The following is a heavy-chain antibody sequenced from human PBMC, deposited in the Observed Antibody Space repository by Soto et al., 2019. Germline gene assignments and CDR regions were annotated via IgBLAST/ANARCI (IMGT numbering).Heavy chain of an antibody. V-gene: IGHV1-69*13. CDR2: IIPIFGTA. CDR3: AADPLCGGDCYSSWFDP. D-gene: IGHD2-21*02. J-gene: IGHJ5*02. CDR1: GGTFSSYA. Sequence: ASVKVSCKASGGTFSSYAISWVRQAPGQGLEWMGGIIPIFGTANYAQKFQGRVTITADESTSTAYMELSSLRSEDTAVYYCAADPLCGGDCYSSWFDPWGQGTQVTVS.